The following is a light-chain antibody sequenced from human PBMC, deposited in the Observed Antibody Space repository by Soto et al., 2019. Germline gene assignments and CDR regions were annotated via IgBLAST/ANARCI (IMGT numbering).Light chain of an antibody. CDR2: GAS. Sequence: EIVMTQSPATLSVSPGERATLSCRASQSVSSNLAWYQQKPGQAPRLLIYGASTRATGIPARFSGSGSGTEFTLTISSLQSEEFAVYYCQQYNNWPPENTFGQGTKLEIK. CDR3: QQYNNWPPENT. J-gene: IGKJ2*01. V-gene: IGKV3-15*01. CDR1: QSVSSN.